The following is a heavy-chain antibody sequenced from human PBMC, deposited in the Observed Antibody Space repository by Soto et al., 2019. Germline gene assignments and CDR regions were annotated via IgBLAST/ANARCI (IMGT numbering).Heavy chain of an antibody. V-gene: IGHV4-31*03. CDR1: GGSINSGGYY. CDR2: IYYSGST. Sequence: SETLSLTCSVSGGSINSGGYYWSWFRQHPGKGLEWIGYIYYSGSTYYNPSLKSRLTISLDTSKNQFSLKLSSVTAADTTVYYCARGPLLGLCMDVWGQGTTVTVSS. D-gene: IGHD3-16*01. CDR3: ARGPLLGLCMDV. J-gene: IGHJ6*02.